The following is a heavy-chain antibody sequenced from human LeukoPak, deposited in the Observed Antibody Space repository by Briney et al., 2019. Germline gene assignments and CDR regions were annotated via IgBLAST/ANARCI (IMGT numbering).Heavy chain of an antibody. J-gene: IGHJ4*02. Sequence: GESLKISCKGSGYIFTCYWISWVRQMPGKGLEWMGRIDPSDSYTNYSPSFQGHVTISADKSISTAYLQWSSLKASDTAMYYCAREDGSYGDYANNYWGQGTLVTVSS. V-gene: IGHV5-10-1*01. CDR3: AREDGSYGDYANNY. CDR2: IDPSDSYT. CDR1: GYIFTCYW. D-gene: IGHD4-17*01.